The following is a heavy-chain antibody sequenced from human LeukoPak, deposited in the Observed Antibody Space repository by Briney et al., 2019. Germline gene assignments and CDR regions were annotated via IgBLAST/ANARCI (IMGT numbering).Heavy chain of an antibody. CDR1: GFTFSNAW. CDR3: AREGTLGHVLED. J-gene: IGHJ4*02. D-gene: IGHD6-6*01. V-gene: IGHV3-11*04. Sequence: GGSLRLSCAASGFTFSNAWMSWVRQAPGKGLEWVSYISSTGSAISYADSVKGRFTVSRDNAGNALYLQMNGLRAEDTAVYYCAREGTLGHVLEDWGQGTLVAVSS. CDR2: ISSTGSAI.